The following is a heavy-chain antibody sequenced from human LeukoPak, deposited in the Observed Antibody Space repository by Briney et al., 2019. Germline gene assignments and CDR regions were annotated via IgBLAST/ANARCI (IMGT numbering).Heavy chain of an antibody. V-gene: IGHV5-51*01. D-gene: IGHD1-26*01. CDR1: GYSFTNSW. J-gene: IGHJ4*02. CDR3: ARVGYSGSRGFDY. Sequence: GESLKISCKGSGYSFTNSWIGWVRQMPGKGLEWMGSIYPGDSDTRYSPSFQGQVTISADKSISTAYLQWSSLKASDTAMYYCARVGYSGSRGFDYWGQGTLVTVSS. CDR2: IYPGDSDT.